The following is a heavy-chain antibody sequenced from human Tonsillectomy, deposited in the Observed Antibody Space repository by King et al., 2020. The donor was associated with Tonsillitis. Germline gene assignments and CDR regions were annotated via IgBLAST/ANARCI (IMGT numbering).Heavy chain of an antibody. CDR3: AKVQVMITFGRGIYYYGLDV. CDR2: IWNDGNSK. J-gene: IGHJ6*02. D-gene: IGHD3-16*01. CDR1: GFTFSNYG. Sequence: VQLVESGGGVVQPGGSLRLSCAASGFTFSNYGMHWFRQAPGKGLEWVAFIWNDGNSKYFGDSVKGRFTISRENSKNTLFLQMTSLRTEDTAVYYCAKVQVMITFGRGIYYYGLDVWGQGTTVTVSS. V-gene: IGHV3-30*02.